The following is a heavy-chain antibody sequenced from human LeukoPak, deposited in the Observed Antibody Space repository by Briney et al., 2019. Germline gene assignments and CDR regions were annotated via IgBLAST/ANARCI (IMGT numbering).Heavy chain of an antibody. CDR1: RFTFSNYW. CDR2: INQGGSEK. J-gene: IGHJ4*02. CDR3: VRDGSGYDY. D-gene: IGHD6-19*01. V-gene: IGHV3-7*05. Sequence: RGSLRLSCAASRFTFSNYWMSWVRQPPGKGLEWVANINQGGSEKYYLNSVKGRFTISRDNAKNSLYLQMNSLRADDTAIYYCVRDGSGYDYWGQGTLVTVSS.